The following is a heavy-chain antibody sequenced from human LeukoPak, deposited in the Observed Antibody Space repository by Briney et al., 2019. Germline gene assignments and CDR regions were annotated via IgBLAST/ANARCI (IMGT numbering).Heavy chain of an antibody. D-gene: IGHD4-4*01. V-gene: IGHV3-21*01. CDR2: ISSKSTYI. CDR1: GFTFSNYT. Sequence: GSLRLSCAASGFTFSNYTMNWVRQAPGKGLEWVSSISSKSTYIYYADSVKGRFTISRDNAKNSLYPQMNSLRADDTAVYYCAREGRTVTLDYWGQGTLVTVSS. CDR3: AREGRTVTLDY. J-gene: IGHJ4*02.